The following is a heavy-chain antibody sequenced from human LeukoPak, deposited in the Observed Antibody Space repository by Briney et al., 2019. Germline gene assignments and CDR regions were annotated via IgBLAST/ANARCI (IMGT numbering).Heavy chain of an antibody. CDR3: ARKENVYYYFDY. J-gene: IGHJ4*02. V-gene: IGHV4-28*01. CDR2: IYHSGTT. D-gene: IGHD3-10*01. CDR1: GYSITSSSW. Sequence: PSETLSLTCAVSGYSITSSSWWGWIRQPPGKGLEWIGYIYHSGTTYYNPSFQSRVTMSVDTSKNQFSLKLSSVTAVDTAVYYCARKENVYYYFDYWGQGTLVTVSS.